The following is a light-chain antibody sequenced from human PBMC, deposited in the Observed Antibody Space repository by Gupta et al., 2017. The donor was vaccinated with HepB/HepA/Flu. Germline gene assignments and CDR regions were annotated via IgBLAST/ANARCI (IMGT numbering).Light chain of an antibody. Sequence: QSALTQPPSVSGSPGQSVTISCTGTRSDVGSYNRVSWYQQPPGTAPKVIIYEVSNRPSGVPDRFSGSKSGNTASLTISGLQAEDEADYYCSSDTSSSTLVFGGGTKLTVL. CDR2: EVS. CDR3: SSDTSSSTLV. CDR1: RSDVGSYNR. V-gene: IGLV2-18*02. J-gene: IGLJ2*01.